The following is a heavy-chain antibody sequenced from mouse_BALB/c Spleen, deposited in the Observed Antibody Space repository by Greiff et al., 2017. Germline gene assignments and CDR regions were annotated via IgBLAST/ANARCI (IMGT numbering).Heavy chain of an antibody. CDR3: AKNKYYGSSSSWFAY. CDR2: IWRGGST. J-gene: IGHJ3*01. D-gene: IGHD1-1*01. V-gene: IGHV2-5-1*01. CDR1: GFSLTSYG. Sequence: VQLQQSGPSLVQPSQSLSITCTVSGFSLTSYGVHWVRQSPGKGLEWLGVIWRGGSTDYNAAFMSRLSITKDNSKSQVFFKMNSLQADDTAIYYCAKNKYYGSSSSWFAYWGQGTLVTVSA.